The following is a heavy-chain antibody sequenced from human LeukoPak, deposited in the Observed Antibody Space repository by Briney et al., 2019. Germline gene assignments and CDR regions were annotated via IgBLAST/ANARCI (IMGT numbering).Heavy chain of an antibody. D-gene: IGHD2-2*01. CDR3: ARDLLSTDSYDAFDI. CDR2: IYYSGST. Sequence: PSETLSLTCTVSGGSISSYYWSWIRQPPGKGLEWIGYIYYSGSTNYNPSLKSRVTISVDTSKNQFSLKLSSVTAADTAVYYCARDLLSTDSYDAFDIWGQGTMVTVSS. J-gene: IGHJ3*02. V-gene: IGHV4-59*01. CDR1: GGSISSYY.